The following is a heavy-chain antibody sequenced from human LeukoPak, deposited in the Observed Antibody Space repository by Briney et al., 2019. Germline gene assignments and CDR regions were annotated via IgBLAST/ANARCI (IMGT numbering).Heavy chain of an antibody. CDR1: GGTFSSYA. J-gene: IGHJ4*02. V-gene: IGHV1-46*01. CDR3: ARVGTTVTTYYFDY. D-gene: IGHD4-17*01. Sequence: ASVKVSCKASGGTFSSYAISWVRQAPGQGLEWMGIINPSGGSTSYAQKFQGRVTMTRDTSTSTVYMELSSLRSEDTAVYYCARVGTTVTTYYFDYWGQGTLVTVSS. CDR2: INPSGGST.